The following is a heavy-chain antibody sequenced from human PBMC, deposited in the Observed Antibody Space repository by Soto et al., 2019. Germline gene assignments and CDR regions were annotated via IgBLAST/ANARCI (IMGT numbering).Heavy chain of an antibody. CDR1: GFTFSSYG. V-gene: IGHV3-33*01. D-gene: IGHD2-8*01. CDR3: XXXXXXXXXXVIDY. Sequence: QVQLVESGGGVVQPGRSLRLSCAASGFTFSSYGMHWVRQAPGKGLEWVAVIWYDGSNKYYADSVKGRFTISRDNXXXXXXXXXXXXXXXXXXXXXXXXXXXXXXXXVIDYWGQGTLVTVSS. CDR2: IWYDGSNK. J-gene: IGHJ4*02.